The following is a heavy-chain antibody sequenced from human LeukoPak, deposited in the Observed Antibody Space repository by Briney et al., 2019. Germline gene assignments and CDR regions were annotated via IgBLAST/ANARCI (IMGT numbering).Heavy chain of an antibody. J-gene: IGHJ3*02. D-gene: IGHD3-22*01. CDR1: GGSISSGDYY. CDR2: IYYSGST. CDR3: ARVVNYYDSSGFLDI. Sequence: SETLSLTCTVSGGSISSGDYYWSWIRQPPGKGLEWIGYIYYSGSTYYNPSLKSRVTISVDTSKNQFSLKLSSVTAADTAVHYCARVVNYYDSSGFLDIWGQGTMVTVSS. V-gene: IGHV4-30-4*08.